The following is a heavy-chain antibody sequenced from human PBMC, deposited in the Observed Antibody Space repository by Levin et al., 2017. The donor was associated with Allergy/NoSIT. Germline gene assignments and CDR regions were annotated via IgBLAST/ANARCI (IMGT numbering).Heavy chain of an antibody. D-gene: IGHD1-26*01. CDR2: IDWDDDK. CDR3: ARIPTPGIVGATNTYYYYGMDV. Sequence: SGPTLVKPTQTLTLTCTFSGFSLSTSGMCVSWIRQPPGKALEWLARIDWDDDKYYSTSLKTRLTISKDTSKNQVVLTMTNMDPVDTATYYCARIPTPGIVGATNTYYYYGMDVWGQGTTVTVSS. V-gene: IGHV2-70*11. CDR1: GFSLSTSGMC. J-gene: IGHJ6*02.